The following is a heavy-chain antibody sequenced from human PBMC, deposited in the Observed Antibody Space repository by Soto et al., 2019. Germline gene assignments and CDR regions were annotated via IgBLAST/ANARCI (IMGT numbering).Heavy chain of an antibody. J-gene: IGHJ4*02. Sequence: QVQLVQSGTEVKKPGSSVKVSCKTSGGTFSSFPIAWVRQAPGQGLEWVGGIIPVHGAPSYAQTFQGRVSITADESTSAAYLELSSLRSDDTAVYFCARDRHYENHTFYYLKYYFDYWGQGTLVTVSS. V-gene: IGHV1-69*01. CDR3: ARDRHYENHTFYYLKYYFDY. D-gene: IGHD3-22*01. CDR1: GGTFSSFP. CDR2: IIPVHGAP.